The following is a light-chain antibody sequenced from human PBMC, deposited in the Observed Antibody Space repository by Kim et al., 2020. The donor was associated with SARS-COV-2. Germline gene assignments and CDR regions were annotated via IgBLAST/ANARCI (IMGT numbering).Light chain of an antibody. CDR1: QRVSSY. CDR3: QQRNNWAT. CDR2: DAS. V-gene: IGKV3-11*01. J-gene: IGKJ1*01. Sequence: SLSPGERATLSCRASQRVSSYVAWYQYKPGQAPRLLIYDASKRATGIPDRFSGSGFGADFTLTISSLQPEDFAVYYCQQRNNWATFGQGTKVDIK.